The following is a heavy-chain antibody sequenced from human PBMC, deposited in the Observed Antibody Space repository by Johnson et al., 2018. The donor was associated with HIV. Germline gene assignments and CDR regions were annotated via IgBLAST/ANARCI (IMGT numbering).Heavy chain of an antibody. Sequence: VLLVESGGGVVQPGRSLRLSCATSGFTFSSYAMHWVRQAPGKGLEWVAVISYDGSNKYYADSVKGRFTISRDNSKNTLYLQMGSLRAEDMAVYYCARGWELLTPAFDIWGQGTMVTVSS. CDR1: GFTFSSYA. V-gene: IGHV3-30*14. CDR3: ARGWELLTPAFDI. CDR2: ISYDGSNK. D-gene: IGHD1-26*01. J-gene: IGHJ3*02.